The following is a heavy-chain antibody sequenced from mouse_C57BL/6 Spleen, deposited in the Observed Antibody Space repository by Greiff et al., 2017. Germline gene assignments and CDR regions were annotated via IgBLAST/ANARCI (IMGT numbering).Heavy chain of an antibody. CDR1: GYAFSSSW. CDR3: ARYSRVTYFDY. V-gene: IGHV1-82*01. Sequence: LVESGPELVKPGASVKISCKASGYAFSSSWMNWVKQRPGKGLEWIGRIYPGDGDTNYNGKFKGKATLTADKSSSTAYMQLSSLTSEDSAVYFGARYSRVTYFDYWGQGTTLTVSS. J-gene: IGHJ2*01. D-gene: IGHD2-5*01. CDR2: IYPGDGDT.